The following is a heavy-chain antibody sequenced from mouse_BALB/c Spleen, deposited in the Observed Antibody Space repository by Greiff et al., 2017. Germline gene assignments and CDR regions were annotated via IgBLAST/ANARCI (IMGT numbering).Heavy chain of an antibody. J-gene: IGHJ3*01. Sequence: EVHLVESGGDLVKPGGSLKLSCAASGFTFSSYGMSWVRQTPDKRLEWVATISSGGSYTYYPDSVKGRFTISRDNAKNTLYLQMSSLKSEDTAMYYCASLYDGYYAWFAYWGQGTLVTVSA. CDR2: ISSGGSYT. D-gene: IGHD2-3*01. CDR3: ASLYDGYYAWFAY. V-gene: IGHV5-6*01. CDR1: GFTFSSYG.